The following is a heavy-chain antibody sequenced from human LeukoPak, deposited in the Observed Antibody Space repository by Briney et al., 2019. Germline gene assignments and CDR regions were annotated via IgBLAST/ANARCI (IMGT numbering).Heavy chain of an antibody. J-gene: IGHJ4*02. Sequence: SETLSLTCTVSGGSISSGGYSWSWIRQHPGKGLEWIGYIYYSGSTYYNPSLKSRVTISVDTSKNQFSLKLSSVTAADTAVYYCATAEGDYVPYYWGQGTLVTVTS. CDR1: GGSISSGGYS. D-gene: IGHD4-17*01. CDR3: ATAEGDYVPYY. CDR2: IYYSGST. V-gene: IGHV4-31*03.